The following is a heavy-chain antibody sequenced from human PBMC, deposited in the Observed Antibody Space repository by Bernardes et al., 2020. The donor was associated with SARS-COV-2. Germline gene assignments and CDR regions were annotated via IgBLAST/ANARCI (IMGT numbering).Heavy chain of an antibody. Sequence: GESLKLSCKGSGYSFTSYWIGWVRQMPGKGLEWMGIIYPGDSDTRYSPSFQGQVTISADKSISTAYLQWSSLKASDTAMYYCARISAGYASWYYYGMDVWGQGTTVTVSS. J-gene: IGHJ6*02. CDR1: GYSFTSYW. CDR3: ARISAGYASWYYYGMDV. V-gene: IGHV5-51*01. D-gene: IGHD5-12*01. CDR2: IYPGDSDT.